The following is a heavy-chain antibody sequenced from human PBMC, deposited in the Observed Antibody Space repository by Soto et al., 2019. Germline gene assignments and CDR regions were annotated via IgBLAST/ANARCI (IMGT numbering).Heavy chain of an antibody. J-gene: IGHJ4*02. CDR1: GGSISSYC. CDR3: ASGYYYDSSGYPN. V-gene: IGHV4-4*07. CDR2: IYTSGST. D-gene: IGHD3-22*01. Sequence: PSETLSLTCTVSGGSISSYCWSWIRQPAGKGLEWIGRIYTSGSTNYNPSLKSRVTMSVDTSKNQFSLKLSSVTAADTAVYYCASGYYYDSSGYPNWGQGTLVTVPQ.